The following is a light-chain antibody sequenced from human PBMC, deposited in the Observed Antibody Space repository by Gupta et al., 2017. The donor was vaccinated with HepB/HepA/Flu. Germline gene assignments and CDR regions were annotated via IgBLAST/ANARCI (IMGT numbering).Light chain of an antibody. CDR1: SSDIGAFNY. Sequence: QSALTQPASVSGSPGQSITISCIGTSSDIGAFNYVSWYQQHPGNAPKLIIYDVSNRPSGVSNRFSGSKSGNTASLTVSGLQAEDEADYYCSSYTNIFTVVFGAGTKVSVL. J-gene: IGLJ2*01. CDR2: DVS. V-gene: IGLV2-14*03. CDR3: SSYTNIFTVV.